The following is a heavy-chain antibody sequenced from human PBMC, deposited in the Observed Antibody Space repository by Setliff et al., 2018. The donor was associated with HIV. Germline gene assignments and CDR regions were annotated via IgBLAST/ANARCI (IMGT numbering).Heavy chain of an antibody. CDR2: IWADEITK. CDR1: GFTFSPYA. J-gene: IGHJ4*02. D-gene: IGHD3-22*01. V-gene: IGHV3-33*01. Sequence: GSLRLSCATSGFTFSPYAIHWVRQAPGMGLEWVAMIWADEITKFYADSVKGRFTISRDNSKNTMYLQMNTLRVEDTAVYYCARSLCYYDSCGYYYNYWGQGTLVTVSS. CDR3: ARSLCYYDSCGYYYNY.